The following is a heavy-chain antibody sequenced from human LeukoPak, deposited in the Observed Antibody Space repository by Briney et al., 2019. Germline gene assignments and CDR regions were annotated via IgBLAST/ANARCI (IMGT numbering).Heavy chain of an antibody. CDR2: TSYDGSNK. D-gene: IGHD2-15*01. Sequence: GGSLRLSRAASGFTFSKYVMHWVRQAPGKGLEWVALTSYDGSNKYYADSVKGRFTISRDNSKNTLNLQMNSLRAEDTAVYYCAKRGDCSGGSCYCFDYWGQGTLVTVSS. CDR1: GFTFSKYV. CDR3: AKRGDCSGGSCYCFDY. J-gene: IGHJ4*02. V-gene: IGHV3-30*18.